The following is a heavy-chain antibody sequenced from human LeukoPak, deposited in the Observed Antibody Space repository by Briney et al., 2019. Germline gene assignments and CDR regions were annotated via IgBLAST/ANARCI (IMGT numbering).Heavy chain of an antibody. D-gene: IGHD4-23*01. CDR2: INWNGGST. V-gene: IGHV3-20*04. CDR3: ARVYGGNSVGGFDI. Sequence: GGSLRLSCAASGFIFDDYGMSWVRQAPGKGLEWVSGINWNGGSTGYADSVKGRFTISKDNARNSLYLQMNSLRAKDTALYYCARVYGGNSVGGFDIWGQGTMVTISS. CDR1: GFIFDDYG. J-gene: IGHJ3*02.